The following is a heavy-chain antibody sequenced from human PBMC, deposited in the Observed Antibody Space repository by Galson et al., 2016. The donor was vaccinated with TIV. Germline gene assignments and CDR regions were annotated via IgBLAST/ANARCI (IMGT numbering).Heavy chain of an antibody. CDR1: GGSISSGNYY. D-gene: IGHD2-15*01. CDR2: IHTSGIT. J-gene: IGHJ2*01. V-gene: IGHV4-61*02. Sequence: TLSLTCSVSGGSISSGNYYWSWIRQPAGKGLEWIGRIHTSGITNYNPSLKNRVTLSADTSGNQFSLKLDSVTAADTAVYYCARVPPAGHHWYFDLWGRGTLVTVSS. CDR3: ARVPPAGHHWYFDL.